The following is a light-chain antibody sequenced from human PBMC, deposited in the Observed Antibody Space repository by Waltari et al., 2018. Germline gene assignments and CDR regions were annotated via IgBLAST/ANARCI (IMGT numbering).Light chain of an antibody. J-gene: IGLJ2*01. Sequence: QSALTQPASVSGSPGQSATISFTGTSSDVGGYNYVSWYQQHPGKAPKLMIYEVSKRPSGVPDRFSGSKSGNTASLTVSGLQAEDEADYYCSSYAGSNNLVFGGGTKLTVL. CDR1: SSDVGGYNY. V-gene: IGLV2-8*01. CDR3: SSYAGSNNLV. CDR2: EVS.